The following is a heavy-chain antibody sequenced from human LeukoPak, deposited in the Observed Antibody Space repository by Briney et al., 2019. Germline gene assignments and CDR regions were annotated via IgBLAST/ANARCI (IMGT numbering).Heavy chain of an antibody. CDR2: IYPGDSDA. CDR3: ARLQNNCGDY. D-gene: IGHD1-1*01. CDR1: GYSFSIYW. J-gene: IGHJ4*02. V-gene: IGHV5-51*01. Sequence: GESLKISCKGSGYSFSIYWIAWVRQMPGKGLEWMWIIYPGDSDARYSPSFQGQVTISADKSISTAYLQWSSLKTSDTAMYYCARLQNNCGDYWGQGTLVTVSS.